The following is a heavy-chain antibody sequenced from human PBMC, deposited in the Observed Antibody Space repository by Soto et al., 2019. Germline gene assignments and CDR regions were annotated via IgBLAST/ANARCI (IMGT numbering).Heavy chain of an antibody. CDR3: AREGSSQLYYYYGMDV. J-gene: IGHJ6*02. Sequence: EVQLVESGGGLVQPGGSLRLSCAASGFTFSSYSMNWVRQAPGKGLEWVSYISSSSSTIYYADSVKGRFTISRDNAKNSLYLQMNSLRDEDTAVCYCAREGSSQLYYYYGMDVWGQGPTVTVS. V-gene: IGHV3-48*02. D-gene: IGHD2-2*01. CDR2: ISSSSSTI. CDR1: GFTFSSYS.